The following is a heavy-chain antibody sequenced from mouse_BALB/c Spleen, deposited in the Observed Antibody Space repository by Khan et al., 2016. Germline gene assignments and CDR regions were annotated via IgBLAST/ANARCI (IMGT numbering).Heavy chain of an antibody. Sequence: EVQLEESGPDLVKPSQSLSLTCTVTGYSITSGYSWHWIRQSPGNKLEWMGYIHYSGSTNYNPSLKSRISITRDTSKNQFFLQLNSENPEDTATYYCARYGYYALDYWGQGTSVTVSS. CDR2: IHYSGST. V-gene: IGHV3-1*02. CDR1: GYSITSGYS. J-gene: IGHJ4*01. CDR3: ARYGYYALDY. D-gene: IGHD1-1*02.